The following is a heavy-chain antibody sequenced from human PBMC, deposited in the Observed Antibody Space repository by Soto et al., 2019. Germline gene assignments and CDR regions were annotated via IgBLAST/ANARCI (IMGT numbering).Heavy chain of an antibody. CDR2: ISAYNGNT. CDR1: GYAFTSYG. Sequence: ASVKVSCKASGYAFTSYGISWVRQAPGQGLEWMGWISAYNGNTNYAQKLQGRVTMTTDTSTSTAYMELRSLRSDDTAVYYCARDRKNPGWFDPWGQGTLVTVSS. CDR3: ARDRKNPGWFDP. V-gene: IGHV1-18*01. D-gene: IGHD1-1*01. J-gene: IGHJ5*02.